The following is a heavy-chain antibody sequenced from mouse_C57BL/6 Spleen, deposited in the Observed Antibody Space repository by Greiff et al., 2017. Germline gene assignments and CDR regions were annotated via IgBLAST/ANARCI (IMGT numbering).Heavy chain of an antibody. J-gene: IGHJ2*01. D-gene: IGHD1-1*01. V-gene: IGHV1-26*01. CDR3: ARSLLLREDY. CDR2: INPNNGGT. Sequence: EVQLQQSGPELVKPGASVKISCKASGYTFTDYYMNWVKQSHGKSLEWIGDINPNNGGTSYNQKFKGKATLTVDKSSSTAYMELRSLTSEDSAVYYCARSLLLREDYWGQGTTLTVSS. CDR1: GYTFTDYY.